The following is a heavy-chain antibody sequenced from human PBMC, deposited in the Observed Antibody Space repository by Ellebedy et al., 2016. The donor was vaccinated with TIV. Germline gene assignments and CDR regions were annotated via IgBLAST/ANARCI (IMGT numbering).Heavy chain of an antibody. CDR1: GFTFSSYE. CDR3: ARGGWLGELVYYYYGMDV. V-gene: IGHV3-48*03. J-gene: IGHJ6*02. CDR2: ISSSGSTI. Sequence: GGSLRLSCAASGFTFSSYEMNWVRQAPGKGLEWVSYISSSGSTIYYADSVKGRFTISRDNAKNSLYLQMNSLRAEDTAVYYCARGGWLGELVYYYYGMDVWGQGTTVTVSS. D-gene: IGHD3-10*01.